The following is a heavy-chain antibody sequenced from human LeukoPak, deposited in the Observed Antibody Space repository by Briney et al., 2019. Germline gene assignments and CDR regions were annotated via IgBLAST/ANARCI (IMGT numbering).Heavy chain of an antibody. V-gene: IGHV3-30*18. CDR2: ISYDGSNK. CDR3: AKDRVFDY. J-gene: IGHJ4*02. Sequence: PGGSLRLSCAASGFTLSSYGMHWVRQAPGKGLEWVAVISYDGSNKYYADSVKGRFTISRDNSKNTLYLQMNSLRAEDTAVYYCAKDRVFDYWGQGTLVTVSS. CDR1: GFTLSSYG.